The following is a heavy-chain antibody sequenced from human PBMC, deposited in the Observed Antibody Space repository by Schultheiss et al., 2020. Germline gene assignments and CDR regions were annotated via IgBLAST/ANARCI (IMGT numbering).Heavy chain of an antibody. CDR3: ARDLGTTVTTTLDY. CDR2: IATAGET. Sequence: GGSLRLSSAASGFTFSSYDMHWVRQATGKVLEGVSSIATAGETYYPGSVKGRFTISRDNSKNTLYLQMNSLRTEDTAVYYCARDLGTTVTTTLDYWGQGTLVTVSS. J-gene: IGHJ4*02. CDR1: GFTFSSYD. D-gene: IGHD4-17*01. V-gene: IGHV3-13*01.